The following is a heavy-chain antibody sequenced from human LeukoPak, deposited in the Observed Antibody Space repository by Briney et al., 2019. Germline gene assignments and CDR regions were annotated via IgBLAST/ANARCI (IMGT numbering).Heavy chain of an antibody. CDR2: MYTGGTT. Sequence: GGSLRLSCAASGFSVSGTHMAWVRQAPGKGLEWVSAMYTGGTTYYADSVSGRFTIFRDNAKNTLYLQMNSLRPEDTAVYYCAKDEATSGGGLASWGQGTPVIVSS. D-gene: IGHD3-16*01. V-gene: IGHV3-53*01. CDR1: GFSVSGTH. J-gene: IGHJ1*01. CDR3: AKDEATSGGGLAS.